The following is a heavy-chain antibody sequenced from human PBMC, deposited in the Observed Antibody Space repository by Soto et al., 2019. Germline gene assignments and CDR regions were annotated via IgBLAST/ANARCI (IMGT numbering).Heavy chain of an antibody. J-gene: IGHJ4*02. CDR3: ASSFTLPAAIGY. D-gene: IGHD2-2*02. Sequence: QVQLVQSGAEVKKPGASVKVSCKASGYTFTSYAMHWVRQAPGQRLEWMGWFNAGNVNTKYSQKFQGRVTITRDTSSSTAYMELSSLRSEDTAVYDCASSFTLPAAIGYWGQGTLVTVSS. CDR1: GYTFTSYA. V-gene: IGHV1-3*01. CDR2: FNAGNVNT.